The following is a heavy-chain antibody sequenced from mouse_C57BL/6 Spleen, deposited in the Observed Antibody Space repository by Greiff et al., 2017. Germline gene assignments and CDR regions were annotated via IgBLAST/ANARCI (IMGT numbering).Heavy chain of an antibody. CDR2: IDPETGGT. Sequence: QVQLQQSGAELVRPGASVTMSCKASGYTFTDYEMHWVKQTPVHGLEWIGAIDPETGGTAYNQKFKGKAILTADKSSSTAYMELRSLTSEDSAVYYCTRGRGWFLDYWGQGTTLTVSS. J-gene: IGHJ2*01. CDR3: TRGRGWFLDY. V-gene: IGHV1-15*01. D-gene: IGHD2-3*01. CDR1: GYTFTDYE.